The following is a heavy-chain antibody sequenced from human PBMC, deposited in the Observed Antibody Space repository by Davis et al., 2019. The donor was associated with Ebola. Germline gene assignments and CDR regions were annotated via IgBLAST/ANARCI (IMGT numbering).Heavy chain of an antibody. CDR3: ARDVGAAAGSDY. CDR2: IIPILGIA. CDR1: GCTFSSYT. J-gene: IGHJ4*02. D-gene: IGHD6-13*01. Sequence: AASVKVSCKASGCTFSSYTISWVRQAPGQGLEWMGRIIPILGIANYAQKFQGRVTITADKSTSTAYMELSSLRSEDTAVYYCARDVGAAAGSDYWGQGTLVTVSS. V-gene: IGHV1-69*04.